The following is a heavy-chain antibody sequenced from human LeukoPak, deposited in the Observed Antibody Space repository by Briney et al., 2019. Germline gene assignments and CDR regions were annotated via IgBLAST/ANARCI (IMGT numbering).Heavy chain of an antibody. CDR3: ARELVSGSDVSYYHGMDV. Sequence: QAGGSLRLSCAASGFTFSSYGMHGGREAPGKGLGWGAVIWYERSYIYYAGSVNGRFTISREDSKYAVSLQMHNLRAEGTAVYYCARELVSGSDVSYYHGMDVWGQGTTVTVSS. V-gene: IGHV3-33*01. CDR1: GFTFSSYG. CDR2: IWYERSYI. J-gene: IGHJ6*02. D-gene: IGHD1-26*01.